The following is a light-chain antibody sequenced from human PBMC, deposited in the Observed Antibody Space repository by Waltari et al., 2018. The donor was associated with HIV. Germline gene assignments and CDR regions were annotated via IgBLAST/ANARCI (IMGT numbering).Light chain of an antibody. Sequence: ELIMTQSPATLSVSPGERATLSCRASQSVSSNLAWYQQKPGQAPSLLIYGASTSAPGIPARFSGSGSGTEFTLTISTLQSEDFALYYCQQYNSWPRTFGQGTKVEVK. CDR2: GAS. CDR1: QSVSSN. CDR3: QQYNSWPRT. V-gene: IGKV3-15*01. J-gene: IGKJ1*01.